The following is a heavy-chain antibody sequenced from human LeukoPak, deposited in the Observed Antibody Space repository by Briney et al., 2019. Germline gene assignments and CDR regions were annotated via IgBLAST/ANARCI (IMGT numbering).Heavy chain of an antibody. CDR3: ATDPRTDRCSSTSCYGGY. D-gene: IGHD2-2*01. V-gene: IGHV1-24*01. Sequence: ASVKVSCKVSGYTLTELSMHWVRQAPGKGLEWMGGFDPEDGGTICAQKFHGRVTMTEDTSTDTAYMELSSLRSEDTAVYYCATDPRTDRCSSTSCYGGYWGQGTLVTVSS. CDR2: FDPEDGGT. J-gene: IGHJ4*02. CDR1: GYTLTELS.